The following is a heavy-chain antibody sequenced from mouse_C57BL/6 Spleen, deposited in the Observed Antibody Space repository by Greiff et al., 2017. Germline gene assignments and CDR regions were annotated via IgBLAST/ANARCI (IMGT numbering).Heavy chain of an antibody. V-gene: IGHV1-15*01. Sequence: VQLQQSGAELVRPGASVTLSCKASGYTFTDYEMHWVKQTPVHGLEWIGAIDPETGGTAYNQKFKGKAILTADKSSSTAYIELRSLTSEDSAVYYCTKGAFTTVVARYFDVWGTGTTVTVSS. CDR2: IDPETGGT. CDR3: TKGAFTTVVARYFDV. J-gene: IGHJ1*03. D-gene: IGHD1-1*01. CDR1: GYTFTDYE.